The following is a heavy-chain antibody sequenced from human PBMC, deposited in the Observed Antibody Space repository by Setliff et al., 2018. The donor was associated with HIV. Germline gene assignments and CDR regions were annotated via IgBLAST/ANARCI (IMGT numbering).Heavy chain of an antibody. Sequence: ASVKVSCKASGFTFSGSVVQWVRQARGQRLEWIGRIVVGSGKTDYAQKFQNRVTITRDMSTSTAYMELSSLRSEDTAVYYCAADRGDYFELDYPYYHYVDVWGKGTTVTVSS. CDR1: GFTFSGSV. CDR3: AADRGDYFELDYPYYHYVDV. V-gene: IGHV1-58*01. J-gene: IGHJ6*03. D-gene: IGHD3-22*01. CDR2: IVVGSGKT.